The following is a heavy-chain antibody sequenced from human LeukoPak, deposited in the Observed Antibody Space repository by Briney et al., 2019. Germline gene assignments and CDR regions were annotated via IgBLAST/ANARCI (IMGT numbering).Heavy chain of an antibody. D-gene: IGHD3-22*01. Sequence: SETLSLTCTVSGGSISSYYWSWIRQPAGKGLEWIGEINHSGSTNYNPSLKSRVTISVDTSKNQFSLKLSSVTAADTAVYYCARHVYDSSGYSPVRYWGQGTLVTVSS. CDR3: ARHVYDSSGYSPVRY. V-gene: IGHV4-34*01. J-gene: IGHJ4*02. CDR1: GGSISSYY. CDR2: INHSGST.